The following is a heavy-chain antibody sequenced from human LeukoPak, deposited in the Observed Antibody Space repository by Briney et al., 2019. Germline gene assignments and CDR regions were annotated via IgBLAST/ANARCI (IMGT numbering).Heavy chain of an antibody. J-gene: IGHJ4*02. Sequence: GGSLRLSCAASGFTFSSYWMSWVRQAPGKGLEWVANIKKDGSEKYYVDSVKGRFTISRDNAKNSLYLQMNSLRAEDTAVYYCARAHSGSYSDYWGQGTLVTVSS. CDR1: GFTFSSYW. CDR2: IKKDGSEK. D-gene: IGHD1-26*01. CDR3: ARAHSGSYSDY. V-gene: IGHV3-7*01.